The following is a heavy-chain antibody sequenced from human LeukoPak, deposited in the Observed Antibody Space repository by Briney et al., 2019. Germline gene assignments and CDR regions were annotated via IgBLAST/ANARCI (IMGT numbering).Heavy chain of an antibody. CDR1: GFTVSSNY. CDR3: ARDLRRGYSYGMDV. CDR2: IYSGGST. V-gene: IGHV3-66*01. D-gene: IGHD5-18*01. Sequence: GSLRLSCAASGFTVSSNYMSWVRQAPGKGLEWVSVIYSGGSTYYADSVKGRFTISRDNSKDTLYLQMDSLRAEDTAVYYCARDLRRGYSYGMDVWGQGTTVTVSS. J-gene: IGHJ6*02.